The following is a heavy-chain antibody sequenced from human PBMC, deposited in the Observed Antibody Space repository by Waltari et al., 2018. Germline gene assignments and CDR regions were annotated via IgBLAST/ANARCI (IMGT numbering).Heavy chain of an antibody. D-gene: IGHD1-26*01. Sequence: QVQLVQSGAEVKKPGASVKVSCKVSGYTLTELSMHWVRQAPGKGLEWMGGLDPEDGETIYAQKFRGRVTMTEDTSTDTAYMELSSLRSEDTAVYYCATGGFGGSYYAAPDYWGQGTLVTVSS. CDR1: GYTLTELS. J-gene: IGHJ4*02. V-gene: IGHV1-24*01. CDR3: ATGGFGGSYYAAPDY. CDR2: LDPEDGET.